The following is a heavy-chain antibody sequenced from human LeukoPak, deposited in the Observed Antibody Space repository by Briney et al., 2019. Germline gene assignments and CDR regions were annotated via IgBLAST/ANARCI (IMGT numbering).Heavy chain of an antibody. D-gene: IGHD4-17*01. CDR2: IYYSGST. V-gene: IGHV4-31*11. Sequence: SETLSLTCAVSGGSISSGGYYWSWIRQHPGKGLEWIGYIYYSGSTYYNPSLKSRVTISVDTSKNQFSLKLSSVTAADTAVYYCARDLGYGDYGGAFDIWGQGTMVSVSS. CDR3: ARDLGYGDYGGAFDI. CDR1: GGSISSGGYY. J-gene: IGHJ3*02.